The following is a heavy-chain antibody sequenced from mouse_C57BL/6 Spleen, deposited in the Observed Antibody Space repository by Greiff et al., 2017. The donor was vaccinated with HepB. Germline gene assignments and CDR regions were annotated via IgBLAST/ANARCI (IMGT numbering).Heavy chain of an antibody. CDR2: IDPETGGT. V-gene: IGHV1-15*01. D-gene: IGHD2-1*01. CDR3: TRSGNLEYFDY. Sequence: VQLQQSGAELVRPGASVTLSCKASGYTFTDYEMHWVKQTPVHGLEWIGAIDPETGGTAYNQKFKGKAILTADKSSSTAYMELRSLTSEDSAVYYCTRSGNLEYFDYWGQGTTLTVSS. CDR1: GYTFTDYE. J-gene: IGHJ2*01.